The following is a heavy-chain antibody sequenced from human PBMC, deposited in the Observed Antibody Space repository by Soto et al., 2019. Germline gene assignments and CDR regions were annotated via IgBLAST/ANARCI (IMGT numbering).Heavy chain of an antibody. V-gene: IGHV3-33*01. Sequence: PGGSLRLSCAASRFTFSDYGMHWVRQAPGKGLEWVAVIWYDGSNKYYADSVKGRFTISRDNSKNTLSLLMDSLRAEDTAVYYCARESSLDSDAFDIWGLGTMVTVSS. CDR3: ARESSLDSDAFDI. J-gene: IGHJ3*02. D-gene: IGHD3-9*01. CDR1: RFTFSDYG. CDR2: IWYDGSNK.